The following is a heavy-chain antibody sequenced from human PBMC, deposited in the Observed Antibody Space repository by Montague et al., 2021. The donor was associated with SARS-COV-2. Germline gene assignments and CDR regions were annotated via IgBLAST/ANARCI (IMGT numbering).Heavy chain of an antibody. D-gene: IGHD3-16*01. Sequence: SETLSLTCSISGVSITSYYYCWVHMRAGKGQERIGHINTSDSTNYCPSRKSGVRLSIDNPENKFSLKLEPQTAADTAVYYCVRDGGNRYYFDYWGQGALVTVSS. V-gene: IGHV4-4*07. CDR3: VRDGGNRYYFDY. CDR2: INTSDST. CDR1: GVSITSYY. J-gene: IGHJ4*02.